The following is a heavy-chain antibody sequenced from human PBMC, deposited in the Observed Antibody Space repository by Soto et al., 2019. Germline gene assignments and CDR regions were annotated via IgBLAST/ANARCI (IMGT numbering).Heavy chain of an antibody. V-gene: IGHV4-34*01. J-gene: IGHJ6*02. Sequence: SETLSLTCAVYGGSFSGYYWSWIRQPPGKGLEWIGEINHSGSTNYNPSLKSRVTISVDTSKNQFSLKLSSVTAADTAVYYCARVTGYSSSWPRHYYGMDVWGQGTTVTVSS. CDR3: ARVTGYSSSWPRHYYGMDV. D-gene: IGHD6-13*01. CDR2: INHSGST. CDR1: GGSFSGYY.